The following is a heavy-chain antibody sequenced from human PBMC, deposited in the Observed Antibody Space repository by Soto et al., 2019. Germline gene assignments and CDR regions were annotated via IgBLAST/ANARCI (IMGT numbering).Heavy chain of an antibody. V-gene: IGHV4-59*01. D-gene: IGHD3-22*01. CDR3: ARGMHYYYDSSGYSWEYFQH. Sequence: SETLSLTCTVSGGSISSYYWSWIRQPPGKGLEWIGYIYYSGSTNYNPSLKSRVTISVDTSKNQFSLKLSSVTAADTAVYYCARGMHYYYDSSGYSWEYFQHWGQGTLVTVSS. CDR2: IYYSGST. CDR1: GGSISSYY. J-gene: IGHJ1*01.